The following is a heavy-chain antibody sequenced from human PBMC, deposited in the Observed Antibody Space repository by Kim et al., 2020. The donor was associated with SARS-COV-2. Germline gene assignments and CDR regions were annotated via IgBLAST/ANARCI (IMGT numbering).Heavy chain of an antibody. V-gene: IGHV3-7*03. Sequence: YSVDSLKGRFTISRDNAKNSLFLQMNSLRAEDTALYYCTRIGYSSSSIDYWGQGTLVTVSS. D-gene: IGHD6-6*01. J-gene: IGHJ4*02. CDR3: TRIGYSSSSIDY.